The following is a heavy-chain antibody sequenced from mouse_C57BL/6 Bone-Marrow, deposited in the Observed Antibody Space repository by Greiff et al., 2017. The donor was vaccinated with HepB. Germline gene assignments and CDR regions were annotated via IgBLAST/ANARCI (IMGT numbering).Heavy chain of an antibody. D-gene: IGHD2-13*01. CDR2: IYPRSGNT. J-gene: IGHJ3*01. CDR3: ARYGEGVAY. Sequence: VQLQQSGAELARPGASVKLSCKASGYTFTSYGISWVKQRTGQGLEWIGEIYPRSGNTYYNEKFKGKATLTADKSSSTAYMELRSLTSEDSAVYFCARYGEGVAYWGQGTLVTVSA. V-gene: IGHV1-81*01. CDR1: GYTFTSYG.